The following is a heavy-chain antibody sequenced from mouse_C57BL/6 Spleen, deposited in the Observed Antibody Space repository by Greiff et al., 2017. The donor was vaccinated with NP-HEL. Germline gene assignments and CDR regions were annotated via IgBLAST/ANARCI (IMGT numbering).Heavy chain of an antibody. J-gene: IGHJ1*03. D-gene: IGHD1-1*01. V-gene: IGHV1-72*01. CDR3: ALITTVGWYFDV. Sequence: QVHVKQPGAELVKPGASVKLSCKASGYTFTSYWMHWVKQRPGRGLEWIGRIDPNSGGTKYNEKFKSKATLTVDKPSSTAYMQLSSLTSEDSAVYYCALITTVGWYFDVWGTGTTVTVSS. CDR2: IDPNSGGT. CDR1: GYTFTSYW.